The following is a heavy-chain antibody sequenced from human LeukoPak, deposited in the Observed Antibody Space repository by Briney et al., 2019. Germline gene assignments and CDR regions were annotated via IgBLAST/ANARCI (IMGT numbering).Heavy chain of an antibody. D-gene: IGHD4-17*01. CDR3: ARDDDGDEDYYYYGMDV. Sequence: ASVKVSCKASGYTFTSYGISWVRQAPGRGLEWMGWISAYNGNTNYAQKLQGRVTMTTDTSTSTAYMELRSLRSDDTAVYYCARDDDGDEDYYYYGMDVWGKGTTVTVSS. V-gene: IGHV1-18*04. J-gene: IGHJ6*04. CDR2: ISAYNGNT. CDR1: GYTFTSYG.